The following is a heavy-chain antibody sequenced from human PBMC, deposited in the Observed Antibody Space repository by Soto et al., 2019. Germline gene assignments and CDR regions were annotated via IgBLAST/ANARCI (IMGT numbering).Heavy chain of an antibody. V-gene: IGHV1-46*03. CDR3: ARVGYSDPPYFDY. Sequence: LKVSCKASGYTFTSYYMHWVRQAPGQGLEWMGIINPSGGSTSYAQKFQGRVTMTRDTSTSTVYMELSSLRSEDTAVYYCARVGYSDPPYFDYWGQGTLVTVSS. CDR2: INPSGGST. CDR1: GYTFTSYY. D-gene: IGHD1-1*01. J-gene: IGHJ4*02.